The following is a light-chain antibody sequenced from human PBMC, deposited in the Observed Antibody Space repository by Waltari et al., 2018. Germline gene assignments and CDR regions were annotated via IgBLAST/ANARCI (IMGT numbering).Light chain of an antibody. CDR3: ASWDDSLSGYV. V-gene: IGLV1-47*01. J-gene: IGLJ1*01. CDR1: SFNIENHY. Sequence: QSVLTQPPSASGTPGQRVTISCSGSSFNIENHYLNWYQQFPGTAPKLLIYTNNQRPSGVPDRFSGSKSGTSASLAISGLRSEDEATYYCASWDDSLSGYVFGTGTKVTVL. CDR2: TNN.